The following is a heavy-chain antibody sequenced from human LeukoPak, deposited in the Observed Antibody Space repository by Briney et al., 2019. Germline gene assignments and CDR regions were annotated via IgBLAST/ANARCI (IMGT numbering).Heavy chain of an antibody. CDR3: AKPYGSGYSYFDS. D-gene: IGHD6-19*01. Sequence: GGSLRLSCSASGFIFSNYGMYWDRQAPGKGLEFVSAISSDGDNTFYADSVKGRFTISRDNSKNTLYLQTSSLRGEDTAVYYCAKPYGSGYSYFDSWGQGALVTVSS. CDR2: ISSDGDNT. V-gene: IGHV3-64D*06. CDR1: GFIFSNYG. J-gene: IGHJ4*02.